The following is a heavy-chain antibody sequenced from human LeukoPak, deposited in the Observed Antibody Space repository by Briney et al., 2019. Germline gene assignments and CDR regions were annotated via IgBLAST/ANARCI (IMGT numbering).Heavy chain of an antibody. V-gene: IGHV3-48*03. CDR2: ISSSGSTM. CDR1: GFTFSSYE. J-gene: IGHJ3*02. CDR3: ARVLTGYGWAFDI. Sequence: GGSLRLSCAASGFTFSSYEMNWVRQAPGRGLEWVSYISSSGSTMYYADSVKGRFTISRDNAKNSLYLQMNSLRAEDTAVYYCARVLTGYGWAFDIWGQGTMVTVSS. D-gene: IGHD5-18*01.